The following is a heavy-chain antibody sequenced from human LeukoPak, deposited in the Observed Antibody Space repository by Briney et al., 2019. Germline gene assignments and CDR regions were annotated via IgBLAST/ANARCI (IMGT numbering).Heavy chain of an antibody. J-gene: IGHJ4*02. D-gene: IGHD3-22*01. Sequence: PGGSLRLSCAASGFTFSSYSMNWVRQAPGKGLEWVSSISSSSSYIYYADSVKGRFTISRDNAKNPLYLQMNSLRAEDTAVYYCARDGRDYYDSSGYYYAVLDYWGQGTLVTVSS. CDR2: ISSSSSYI. CDR1: GFTFSSYS. CDR3: ARDGRDYYDSSGYYYAVLDY. V-gene: IGHV3-21*01.